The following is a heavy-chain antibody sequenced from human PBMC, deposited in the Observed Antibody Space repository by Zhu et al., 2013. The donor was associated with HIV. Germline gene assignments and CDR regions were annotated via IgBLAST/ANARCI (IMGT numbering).Heavy chain of an antibody. CDR2: ISTYNGNT. J-gene: IGHJ4*02. D-gene: IGHD1-26*01. CDR3: ARRYSGTAHFDY. V-gene: IGHV1-18*01. Sequence: QVQLVQSGAEVKKPGASVKVSCKASGYTFTSYGISWVRQAPGQGLEWMGWISTYNGNTNYAQKLQGRVTMTRDTSTSTAYMDLRSLRSDDTAVYYCARRYSGTAHFDYWGQGTLVTVSS. CDR1: GYTFTSYG.